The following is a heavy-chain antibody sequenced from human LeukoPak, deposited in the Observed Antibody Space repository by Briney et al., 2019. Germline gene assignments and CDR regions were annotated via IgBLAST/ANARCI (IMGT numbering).Heavy chain of an antibody. V-gene: IGHV3-64*01. CDR2: ISSNGGST. CDR3: ARGDSGSYRPFDI. Sequence: PGGSLRLSCAASGFTFSSYAMNWVRQAPGKGLEYVSAISSNGGSTYYANSVKGRFTISRDNSKNTLYLQMGSLRAEDMAVYYCARGDSGSYRPFDIWGQGTMVTVSS. J-gene: IGHJ3*02. D-gene: IGHD1-26*01. CDR1: GFTFSSYA.